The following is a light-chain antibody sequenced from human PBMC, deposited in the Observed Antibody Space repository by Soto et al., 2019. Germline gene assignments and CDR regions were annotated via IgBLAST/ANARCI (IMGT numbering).Light chain of an antibody. CDR3: LLSYSGASWV. V-gene: IGLV7-46*01. CDR2: DTS. Sequence: QAVVTQEPSLTVSPGGTVTLTCGSSTGPVTSGHYPCWFQQKPGQAPRTLIFDTSNKHSWTPARFSGSLLGGKAAMTLSGAQPEDEAEYYCLLSYSGASWVFGGGPKLTVL. CDR1: TGPVTSGHY. J-gene: IGLJ3*02.